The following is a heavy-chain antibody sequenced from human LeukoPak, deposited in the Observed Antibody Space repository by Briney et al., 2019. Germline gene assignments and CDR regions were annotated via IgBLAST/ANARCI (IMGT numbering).Heavy chain of an antibody. CDR2: IKQDGSEK. CDR3: ARGIQLWNWFDP. Sequence: PGGSLRLSCAASGFTFSSYEMNWVRQAPGKGLEWVANIKQDGSEKYYVDSVKGRFTISRDNAKNSLYLQMNSLRAEDTAVYYCARGIQLWNWFDPWGQGTLVTVSS. V-gene: IGHV3-7*01. CDR1: GFTFSSYE. D-gene: IGHD5-18*01. J-gene: IGHJ5*02.